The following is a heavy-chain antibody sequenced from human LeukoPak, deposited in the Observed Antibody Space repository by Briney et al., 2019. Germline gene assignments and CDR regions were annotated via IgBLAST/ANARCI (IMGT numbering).Heavy chain of an antibody. CDR2: IGTAGDT. CDR1: GFTFSTYD. CDR3: ARGSRFGRYFDY. Sequence: GGALRLSCAASGFTFSTYDMHWVRQGTGKGLEWVSAIGTAGDTYYPDSVKGRFTISRENAKNSLYLQMNSLRAGDTAVYYCARGSRFGRYFDYWGQGTLVTVSS. V-gene: IGHV3-13*04. J-gene: IGHJ4*02. D-gene: IGHD3-16*01.